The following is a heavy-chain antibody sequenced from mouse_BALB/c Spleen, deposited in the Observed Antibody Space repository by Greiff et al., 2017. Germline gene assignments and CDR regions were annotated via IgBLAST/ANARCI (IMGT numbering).Heavy chain of an antibody. Sequence: DVKLVESGGGLVKPGGSLKLSCAASGFTFSSYAMSWVRQTPEKRLEWVASISSGGSTYYPDSVKGRFTISRDNARNILYLQMSSLRSEDTAMYYCARIYGNYLAWFAYWGQGTLVTVSA. CDR2: ISSGGST. CDR1: GFTFSSYA. D-gene: IGHD2-1*01. CDR3: ARIYGNYLAWFAY. V-gene: IGHV5-6-5*01. J-gene: IGHJ3*01.